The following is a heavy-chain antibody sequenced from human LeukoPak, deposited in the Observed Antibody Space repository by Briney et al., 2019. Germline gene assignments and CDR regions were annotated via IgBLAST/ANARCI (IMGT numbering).Heavy chain of an antibody. V-gene: IGHV4-59*01. CDR1: GGSISRYY. D-gene: IGHD5-18*01. CDR2: IYYSGNT. CDR3: ARASGDSYGYDY. Sequence: SETLSLTCIVSGGSISRYYWSWIRQPPGKGLEWIGYIYYSGNTNYNPSLKSRVTISVDTSENQFSLNLRSVTAADTAVYHCARASGDSYGYDYWGQGTLVTVSS. J-gene: IGHJ4*02.